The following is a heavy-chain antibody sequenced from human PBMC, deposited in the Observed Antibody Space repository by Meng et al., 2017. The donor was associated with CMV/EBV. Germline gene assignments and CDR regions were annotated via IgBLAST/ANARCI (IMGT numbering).Heavy chain of an antibody. V-gene: IGHV1-24*01. CDR2: FDPEDGET. CDR1: GYTLTELS. Sequence: ASVKVSCKVSGYTLTELSMHWVRQAPGKGLEWMGGFDPEDGETIYAQKFQGRVTMTEDTSTDTAYMELSSLRSEDTAVYYCATAYSSGSPYGMDVWGQGTTVTVSS. CDR3: ATAYSSGSPYGMDV. D-gene: IGHD6-19*01. J-gene: IGHJ6*02.